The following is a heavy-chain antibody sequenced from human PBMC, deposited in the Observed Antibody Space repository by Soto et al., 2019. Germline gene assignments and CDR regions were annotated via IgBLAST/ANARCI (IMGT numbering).Heavy chain of an antibody. V-gene: IGHV3-13*05. CDR3: ARESEDLTSNFDY. J-gene: IGHJ4*02. Sequence: EVQLVESGGGVVQPGESLRLSCAASGFTFSAYDMHWVRQTTGKGLEWVSAIGAADDPYYLGSVKGRFTISRENAKNSLYLEMNSLRAEDTAVYYCARESEDLTSNFDYWGQGTLVTVSS. CDR1: GFTFSAYD. CDR2: IGAADDP.